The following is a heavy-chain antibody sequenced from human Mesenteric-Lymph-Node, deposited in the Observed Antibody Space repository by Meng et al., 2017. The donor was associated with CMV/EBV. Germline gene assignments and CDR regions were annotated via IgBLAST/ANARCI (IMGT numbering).Heavy chain of an antibody. J-gene: IGHJ6*02. CDR3: ARDSYSSSWYGYYGMDV. Sequence: ASVKVSCKASGYTFTGYYMHWVRQAPGQGLEWMGWINPNSGGTNYAQKFQGRVTMTRDTSISTAYMELSSLRSEDTAVYYCARDSYSSSWYGYYGMDVWGQGTTVTVSS. V-gene: IGHV1-2*02. CDR2: INPNSGGT. CDR1: GYTFTGYY. D-gene: IGHD6-13*01.